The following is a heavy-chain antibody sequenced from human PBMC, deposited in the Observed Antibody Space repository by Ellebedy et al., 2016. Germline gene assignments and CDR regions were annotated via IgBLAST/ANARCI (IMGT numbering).Heavy chain of an antibody. D-gene: IGHD5-12*01. V-gene: IGHV3-7*04. CDR1: GFTFSSYW. CDR3: ARDLSSGYDAYFDY. Sequence: GESLKISCAASGFTFSSYWMSWVRQAPGKGLEWVANIKQDGSEKYYVDSVKGRFTISRDNAKNSLYLQMNSLRAEDTAVYYCARDLSSGYDAYFDYWGQGTLVTVSS. J-gene: IGHJ4*02. CDR2: IKQDGSEK.